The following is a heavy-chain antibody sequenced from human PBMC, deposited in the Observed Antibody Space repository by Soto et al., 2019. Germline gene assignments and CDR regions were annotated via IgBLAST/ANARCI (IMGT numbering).Heavy chain of an antibody. V-gene: IGHV3-23*01. CDR1: GFTFSSYA. J-gene: IGHJ3*02. CDR3: AKSLGIAVAGRSNDAFDI. CDR2: ISGSGGST. D-gene: IGHD6-19*01. Sequence: GGSLRLSCAASGFTFSSYAMSWVRQAPGKGLEWVSAISGSGGSTYYADSVKGRFTISRDNSKNTLYLQMNSLRAEDTAVYYCAKSLGIAVAGRSNDAFDIWGQGTMVTVSS.